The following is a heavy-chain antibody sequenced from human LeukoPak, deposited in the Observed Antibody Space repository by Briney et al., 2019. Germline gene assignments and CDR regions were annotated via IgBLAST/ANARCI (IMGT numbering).Heavy chain of an antibody. D-gene: IGHD1-26*01. J-gene: IGHJ5*02. Sequence: SETLSLTCTVSGYFISSGYYWGWIRQPPGKGLQWIGSIYHSGSTYYNPSLKSRVTISVDTSKNQFSLKLSSVTAADTAVYYCARVPVNIWENWFDPWGQGTLVTVSS. CDR2: IYHSGST. V-gene: IGHV4-38-2*02. CDR1: GYFISSGYY. CDR3: ARVPVNIWENWFDP.